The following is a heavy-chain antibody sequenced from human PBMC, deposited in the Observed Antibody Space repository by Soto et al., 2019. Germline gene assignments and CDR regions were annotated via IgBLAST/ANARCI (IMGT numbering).Heavy chain of an antibody. CDR3: ARWVGGSMSDNSGKYDS. V-gene: IGHV3-30*03. J-gene: IGHJ5*01. D-gene: IGHD3-22*01. CDR2: VSYDGSKN. CDR1: GFTLSRIG. Sequence: QVQLVESGGGGVRPGRSLKPTGAGSGFTLSRIGMHWVRKAPGKGLEWGELVSYDGSKNYYVDSVKGRFTISRDNSENTLYLQMNSLRAEDTAVYYCARWVGGSMSDNSGKYDSWGQGTLVTVSS.